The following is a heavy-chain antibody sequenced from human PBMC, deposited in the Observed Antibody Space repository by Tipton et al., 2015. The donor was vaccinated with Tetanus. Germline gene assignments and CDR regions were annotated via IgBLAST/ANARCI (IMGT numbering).Heavy chain of an antibody. Sequence: SLRLSCAASGFTFSIYAMSWVRQAPGKGLEWVSTITGNGGTTYYADSVRGRFPISRDDSENTLYLQMNSLRVEDTAVYYCAKEFCSSGSCQTYYPYYGLDVWGQGTMVTVSS. J-gene: IGHJ6*02. CDR3: AKEFCSSGSCQTYYPYYGLDV. CDR2: ITGNGGTT. D-gene: IGHD2-15*01. V-gene: IGHV3-23*01. CDR1: GFTFSIYA.